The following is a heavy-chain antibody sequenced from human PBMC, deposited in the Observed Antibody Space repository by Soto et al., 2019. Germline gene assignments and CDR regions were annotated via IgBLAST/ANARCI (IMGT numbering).Heavy chain of an antibody. Sequence: GGSLRLSCVASGLNFASSAMGWVRQAPGKGLEWVSGISGSGSYIYYADSVKGRFTISRDNAKNSLYLQMNSLRAEDTAVYYCARQYQLLLDTYYYMDVWGKGTTVTVYS. D-gene: IGHD2-2*01. CDR3: ARQYQLLLDTYYYMDV. V-gene: IGHV3-21*01. J-gene: IGHJ6*03. CDR2: ISGSGSYI. CDR1: GLNFASSA.